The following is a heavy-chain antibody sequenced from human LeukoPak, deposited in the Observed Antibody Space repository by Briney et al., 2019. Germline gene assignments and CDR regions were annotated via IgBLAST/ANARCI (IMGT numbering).Heavy chain of an antibody. CDR2: INPNSGGT. J-gene: IGHJ4*02. CDR3: ARPFFYDSSGYYYGMTFDY. Sequence: ASVKVSCKASGCTFTGYYMHWVRQAPGQGLEWMGWINPNSGGTNYAQKFQGRVTMTRDTSISTAYMELSRLRSDDTAVYYCARPFFYDSSGYYYGMTFDYWGQGTLVTVSS. V-gene: IGHV1-2*02. D-gene: IGHD3-22*01. CDR1: GCTFTGYY.